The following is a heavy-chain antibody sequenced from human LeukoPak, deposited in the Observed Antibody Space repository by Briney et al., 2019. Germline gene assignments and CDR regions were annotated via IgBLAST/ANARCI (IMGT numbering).Heavy chain of an antibody. D-gene: IGHD3-10*01. J-gene: IGHJ5*02. CDR1: GDSIISTIYY. CDR2: IYYSGST. CDR3: ARRRVRGVIKSPGNWFDP. V-gene: IGHV4-39*07. Sequence: RPSETLSLTCTVSGDSIISTIYYWGWIRQPPGKGLEWIGNIYYSGSTYYNPSLKSRVTISVDTSKNQFSLKLSSVTAADTAVYYCARRRVRGVIKSPGNWFDPWGQGTLVTVSS.